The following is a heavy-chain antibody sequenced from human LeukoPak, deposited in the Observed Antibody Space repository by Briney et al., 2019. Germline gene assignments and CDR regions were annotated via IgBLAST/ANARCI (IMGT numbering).Heavy chain of an antibody. CDR2: INHSGST. V-gene: IGHV4-34*01. Sequence: PSETLSPTCAVYGGSFSGYYWSWIRQPPGKGLEWIGEINHSGSTNYNPSLKSRVTISVDTSKNQFSLKLSSVTAADTAVYYCARGLGSGWYRGPAEYFQHWGQGTLVTVSS. J-gene: IGHJ1*01. CDR3: ARGLGSGWYRGPAEYFQH. D-gene: IGHD6-19*01. CDR1: GGSFSGYY.